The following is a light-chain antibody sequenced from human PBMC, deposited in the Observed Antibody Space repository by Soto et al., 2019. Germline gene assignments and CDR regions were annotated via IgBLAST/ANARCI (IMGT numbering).Light chain of an antibody. CDR1: QGISNY. CDR2: AAS. V-gene: IGKV1-27*01. J-gene: IGKJ1*01. CDR3: QKYDSAPWT. Sequence: DIEVTQSPSSLSASVGDRATITCRASQGISNYLAWYQQRPGKVPKLLIYAASTLQSRVPSWFSGSGSGTDFTLTLRRLQPEDLATYYCQKYDSAPWTFGQGTEVELK.